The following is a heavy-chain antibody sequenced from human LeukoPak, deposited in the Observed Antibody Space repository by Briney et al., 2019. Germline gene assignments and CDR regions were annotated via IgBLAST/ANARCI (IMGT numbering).Heavy chain of an antibody. V-gene: IGHV3-30-3*01. CDR1: GFTFSSYA. CDR3: ARVGGARDNY. D-gene: IGHD3-16*01. J-gene: IGHJ4*02. CDR2: ISYDGSNK. Sequence: GGSLRLSCAASGFTFSSYAMHWVRQAPGKGLEWVAVISYDGSNKYYADSVKGRFTISRDNSKNTLYLQMNSLRAEDTAVYYCARVGGARDNYWGQGTLVTVSS.